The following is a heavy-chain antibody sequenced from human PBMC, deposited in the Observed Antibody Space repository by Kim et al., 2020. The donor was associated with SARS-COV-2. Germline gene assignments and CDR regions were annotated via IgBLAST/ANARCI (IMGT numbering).Heavy chain of an antibody. CDR1: GGSISSSNW. D-gene: IGHD3-22*01. Sequence: SGTLSLTCAVSGGSISSSNWWSWVRQPPGKGLEWIGEIYHSGSTNYNPSLKSRVTISVDKSKNQFSLKLSSVTAADTAVYYCARDLHDSSGYYYDYWGQGTLVTVSS. J-gene: IGHJ4*02. V-gene: IGHV4-4*02. CDR3: ARDLHDSSGYYYDY. CDR2: IYHSGST.